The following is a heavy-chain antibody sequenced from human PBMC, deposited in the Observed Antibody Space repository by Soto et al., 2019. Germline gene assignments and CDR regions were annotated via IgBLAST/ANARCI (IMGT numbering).Heavy chain of an antibody. D-gene: IGHD2-15*01. CDR1: GYTFTSYY. CDR2: INPSGGST. V-gene: IGHV1-46*01. J-gene: IGHJ4*02. CDR3: ASQYCSGGSCHADY. Sequence: QVQLVQSGAEVKKPGASVKVSCKASGYTFTSYYMHWVRQAPGQGLEWMGIINPSGGSTSYAQKFKGRVSMTRDTSTSTVYMGLSSLRSEDTAVYYCASQYCSGGSCHADYWGQGTLVTVSS.